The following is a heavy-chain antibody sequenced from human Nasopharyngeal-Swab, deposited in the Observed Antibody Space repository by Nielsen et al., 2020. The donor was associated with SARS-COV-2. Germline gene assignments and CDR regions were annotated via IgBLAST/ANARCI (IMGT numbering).Heavy chain of an antibody. CDR1: GGSFSVYY. J-gene: IGHJ4*02. Sequence: SETLSLTCSVYGGSFSVYYWSWIRQPPGKGLEWIGEINYSGSTNYNPSLKSRVTISVDTSKNQFSLKLSSVTAADTAVYYCATNRWLRGYFDYWGQGTLVTVSS. V-gene: IGHV4-34*01. D-gene: IGHD5-24*01. CDR3: ATNRWLRGYFDY. CDR2: INYSGST.